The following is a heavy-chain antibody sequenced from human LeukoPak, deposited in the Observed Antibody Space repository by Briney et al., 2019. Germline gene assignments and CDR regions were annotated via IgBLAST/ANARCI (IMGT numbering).Heavy chain of an antibody. CDR2: ISYDGSNK. V-gene: IGHV3-30*03. D-gene: IGHD4-17*01. Sequence: GGSLRLSCVASGFTFSNHWMSWVRQAPGKGLEWVAVISYDGSNKYYADSVKGRFTISRDNSKNTLYLQMNSLRAEDTAIYYCASRHYDFGYYWGQGTLVTVSS. CDR3: ASRHYDFGYY. J-gene: IGHJ4*02. CDR1: GFTFSNHW.